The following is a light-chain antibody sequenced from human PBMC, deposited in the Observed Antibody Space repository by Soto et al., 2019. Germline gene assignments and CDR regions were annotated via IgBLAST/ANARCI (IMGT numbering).Light chain of an antibody. J-gene: IGKJ4*01. CDR1: QSVTNS. CDR3: QQHISWPLT. Sequence: VLTQSPATLSLSPGERATLSFRASQSVTNSLAWYQQKPGQAPRLLVYDASNRATGIPTRFSGSGSGTDFTLTISNLEPEDFAVYYCQQHISWPLTFGGGTKVDI. CDR2: DAS. V-gene: IGKV3-11*01.